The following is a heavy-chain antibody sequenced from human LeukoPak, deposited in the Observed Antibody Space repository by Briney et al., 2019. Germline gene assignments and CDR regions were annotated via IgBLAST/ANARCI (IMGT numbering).Heavy chain of an antibody. CDR1: GYSFTSYW. CDR3: ARRRDLYSGSYYPFDY. CDR2: IYPGDSDA. D-gene: IGHD1-26*01. J-gene: IGHJ4*02. V-gene: IGHV5-51*01. Sequence: GESLKISCKGSGYSFTSYWFGWVRQMPGKGLKWMGIIYPGDSDARYSPSFQGQVTISADKSISTAYLQWSSLKASDTAIYYCARRRDLYSGSYYPFDYWGQGTLVTVSS.